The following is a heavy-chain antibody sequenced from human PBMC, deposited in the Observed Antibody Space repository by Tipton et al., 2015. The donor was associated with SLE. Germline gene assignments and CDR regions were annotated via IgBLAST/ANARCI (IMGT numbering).Heavy chain of an antibody. D-gene: IGHD2-2*01. V-gene: IGHV4-31*03. J-gene: IGHJ6*02. Sequence: TLSLTCTVSGGSISSGGYYWSWIRQHPGKGLEWIGYIDVSGNTDYTPSLKSRVTISVDTSKNQFSLKLSSVTAADTAVYYCASMIVVIPVEARRDGMDVWGQGTTVTVSS. CDR1: GGSISSGGYY. CDR3: ASMIVVIPVEARRDGMDV. CDR2: IDVSGNT.